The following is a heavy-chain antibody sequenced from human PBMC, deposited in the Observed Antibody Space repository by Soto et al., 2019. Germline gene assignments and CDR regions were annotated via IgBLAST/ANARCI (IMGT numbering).Heavy chain of an antibody. J-gene: IGHJ4*02. V-gene: IGHV3-9*01. CDR3: AKEAVGGYCSGGSCYSPFDY. D-gene: IGHD2-15*01. Sequence: EVQLVESGGGLVQPGRSLRLSCAASGFLFDDYAMHWVRQAPGKGLEWVSGISWNSRSIGYAASVKGRFTISRDKAKNSLYLHMNRLRADDAALYYCAKEAVGGYCSGGSCYSPFDYWGQGTLVTVSS. CDR2: ISWNSRSI. CDR1: GFLFDDYA.